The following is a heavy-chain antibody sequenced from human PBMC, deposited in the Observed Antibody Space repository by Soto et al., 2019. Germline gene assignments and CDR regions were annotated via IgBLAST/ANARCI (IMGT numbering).Heavy chain of an antibody. CDR3: ARGDWVSTTHFDY. CDR2: IYYSGST. Sequence: QVQLQESGPGLVKPSQTLSLTCTVSGGSISSGGYYWSWIRQHPGKGLEWIGYIYYSGSTYYNPSLKSRVXXSXDXXKNQFSLKLSSVTAADTAVYYCARGDWVSTTHFDYWGQGTLVTVSS. D-gene: IGHD5-12*01. CDR1: GGSISSGGYY. V-gene: IGHV4-31*03. J-gene: IGHJ4*02.